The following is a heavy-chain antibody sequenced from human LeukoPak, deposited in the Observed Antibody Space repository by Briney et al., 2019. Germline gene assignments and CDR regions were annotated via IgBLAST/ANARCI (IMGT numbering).Heavy chain of an antibody. CDR2: ISAYNGNT. V-gene: IGHV1-18*01. Sequence: ASVKVSCKASGYTFTSYAISWVRQAPGQGLEYMGYISAYNGNTNYAQKFQGRVIMTTDTPTSTVYMELRSLRSDDTAVYYCAKLHSSGWPLECMDVWGQGTTVTVSS. J-gene: IGHJ6*02. CDR3: AKLHSSGWPLECMDV. CDR1: GYTFTSYA. D-gene: IGHD6-19*01.